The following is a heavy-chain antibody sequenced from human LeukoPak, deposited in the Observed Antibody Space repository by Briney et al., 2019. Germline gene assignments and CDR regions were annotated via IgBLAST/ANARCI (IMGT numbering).Heavy chain of an antibody. D-gene: IGHD3-10*01. V-gene: IGHV3-23*01. Sequence: GGSLRLSCAASGFTFSSYAMTWVRQAPGKGLEWVSAISGNGGSTYYADSVKGRFTISRDNSKNTLYLHMNSLRAEDTAVYYCAKVEVGSGSYYMEHAFDIWGQGTMVTVSS. CDR3: AKVEVGSGSYYMEHAFDI. CDR1: GFTFSSYA. CDR2: ISGNGGST. J-gene: IGHJ3*02.